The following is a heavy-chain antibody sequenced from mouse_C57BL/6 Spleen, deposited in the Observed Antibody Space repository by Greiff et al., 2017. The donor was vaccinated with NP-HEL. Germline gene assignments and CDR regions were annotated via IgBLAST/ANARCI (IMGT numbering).Heavy chain of an antibody. J-gene: IGHJ2*01. V-gene: IGHV1-82*01. CDR2: IYPGDGDT. CDR1: GYAFSSSW. CDR3: ARGDYLDY. Sequence: QVQLQQSGPELVKPGASVKISCKASGYAFSSSWMNWVKQRPGKGLEWIGRIYPGDGDTNYNGKFKGKATLTADKSSSTAYMQLSSLTSEDSAVYFGARGDYLDYWGQGTTLTVSS.